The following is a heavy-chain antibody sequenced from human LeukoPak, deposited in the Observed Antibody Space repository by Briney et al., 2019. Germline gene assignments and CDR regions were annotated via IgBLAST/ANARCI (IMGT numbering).Heavy chain of an antibody. V-gene: IGHV4-34*01. D-gene: IGHD3-16*02. CDR3: ARGHRDYVWGSYRPGGWFDP. CDR2: INHSGST. CDR1: GGSISSYY. Sequence: KTSETLSLTCSVSGGSISSYYWSWIRQPPGKGLEWIGEINHSGSTNYNPSLKSRVTISVDTSKNQFSLKLSSVTAADTAVYYCARGHRDYVWGSYRPGGWFDPWGQGTLVTVSS. J-gene: IGHJ5*02.